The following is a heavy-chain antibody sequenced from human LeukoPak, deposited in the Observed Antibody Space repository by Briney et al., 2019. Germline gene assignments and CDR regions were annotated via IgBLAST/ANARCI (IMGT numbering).Heavy chain of an antibody. CDR1: GFAFSSQA. CDR3: AKDARHTNGWYYFDY. D-gene: IGHD6-19*01. J-gene: IGHJ4*02. V-gene: IGHV3-23*01. CDR2: ISDSGSLT. Sequence: PGGSLRLSCAASGFAFSSQAMGWVRQAPGKGLEWVSVISDSGSLTYYADSVKGRFTISRDNSKKTLFLQLNSLRAEDTAVYYCAKDARHTNGWYYFDYWGQGALVTVSS.